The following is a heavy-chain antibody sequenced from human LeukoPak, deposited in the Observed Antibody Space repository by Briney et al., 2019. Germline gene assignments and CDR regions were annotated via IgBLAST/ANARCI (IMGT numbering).Heavy chain of an antibody. Sequence: GGSLRLSCAASGFTFSTYAMSWVRQAPGQGLEWVSVISGSGVTTYYADSVKGRFSISRANSKNTLWLQMSSLRAEDTAVYFCTKSPFSGSYRFEDWGQGTLVTVSS. CDR3: TKSPFSGSYRFED. V-gene: IGHV3-23*01. D-gene: IGHD1-26*01. J-gene: IGHJ4*02. CDR2: ISGSGVTT. CDR1: GFTFSTYA.